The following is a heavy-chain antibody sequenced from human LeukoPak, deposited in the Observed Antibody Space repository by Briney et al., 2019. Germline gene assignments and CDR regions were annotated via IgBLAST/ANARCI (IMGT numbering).Heavy chain of an antibody. CDR3: AKADYYDSSGFFDY. V-gene: IGHV3-43*02. CDR2: ISGDGGST. CDR1: GFTFDDYA. Sequence: PGGSLRLSCAASGFTFDDYAMHWVRQAPGKGLEWVSLISGDGGSTYYADSVKGRFTISRDNSKSSLYPQMSSLRAEDTALYYCAKADYYDSSGFFDYWGQGTLVTASS. J-gene: IGHJ4*02. D-gene: IGHD3-22*01.